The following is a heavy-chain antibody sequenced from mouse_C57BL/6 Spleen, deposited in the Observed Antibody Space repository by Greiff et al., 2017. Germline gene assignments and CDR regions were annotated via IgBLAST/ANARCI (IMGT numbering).Heavy chain of an antibody. J-gene: IGHJ1*03. D-gene: IGHD1-1*01. CDR3: ARSGTTTSYWYFDV. Sequence: QVQLQQPGAELVKPGASVKMSCTASGYTFTSYWITWVKQRPGQGLEWIGDIYPGSGSTNYNEKFQSKATLTVDTSSSTAYMQLSSLTSEDSAVYYGARSGTTTSYWYFDVWGTGTTVTVSS. CDR2: IYPGSGST. CDR1: GYTFTSYW. V-gene: IGHV1-55*01.